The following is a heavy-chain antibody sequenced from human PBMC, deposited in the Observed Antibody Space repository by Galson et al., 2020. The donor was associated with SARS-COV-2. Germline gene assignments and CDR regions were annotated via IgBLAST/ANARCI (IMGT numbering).Heavy chain of an antibody. CDR2: IYPGDSDL. J-gene: IGHJ2*01. CDR3: ASTGSGWYEWCCDL. CDR1: GYSFNCYW. Sequence: GESLKTSCKGSGYSFNCYWIGWVRQMPGKGLEWKGIIYPGDSDLRYSQSFQGQVTISADKSISTAYLQWSSLKASDTAMYYCASTGSGWYEWCCDLWGRGTLVTVSS. D-gene: IGHD6-19*01. V-gene: IGHV5-51*01.